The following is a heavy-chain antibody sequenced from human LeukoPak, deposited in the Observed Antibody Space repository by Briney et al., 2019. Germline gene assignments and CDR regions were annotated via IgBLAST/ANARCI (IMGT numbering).Heavy chain of an antibody. V-gene: IGHV1-2*02. CDR1: GYTFTGYY. CDR3: ARVAGYDPEEYFDY. J-gene: IGHJ4*02. D-gene: IGHD5-12*01. Sequence: ASVRVSCKASGYTFTGYYVHWVRQAPGQGLEWMGWINPNSGGTNYAQKFQGRVTMTRDTSISTAYMELSRLRSDDTAVFYCARVAGYDPEEYFDYWGQGTLVTVSS. CDR2: INPNSGGT.